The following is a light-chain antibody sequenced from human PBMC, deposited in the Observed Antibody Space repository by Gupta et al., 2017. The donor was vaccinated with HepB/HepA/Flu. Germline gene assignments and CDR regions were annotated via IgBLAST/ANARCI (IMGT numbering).Light chain of an antibody. V-gene: IGKV3-11*01. CDR3: QQRRDRPLT. CDR2: DSS. J-gene: IGKJ4*01. Sequence: EIVLTQSPAPLSLSPGERAVLSCTASQNVNNYLAWYQQRPGQAPRLLIYDSSNRATDITARFSGSGSGTDFTLTISSLEPEDFAVYYCQQRRDRPLTFGGGTKVEI. CDR1: QNVNNY.